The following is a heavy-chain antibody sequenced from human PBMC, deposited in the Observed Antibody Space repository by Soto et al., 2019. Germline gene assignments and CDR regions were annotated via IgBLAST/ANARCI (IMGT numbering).Heavy chain of an antibody. J-gene: IGHJ6*01. CDR1: VFTFTTYA. CDR3: AKDQSSSGWSRVSCYGMEV. Sequence: VGSLRLSCASSVFTFTTYAIHCVRQSPGKWLEWVAVISNDGRGKYYADSVKGRFTISRDNSKNTLYLQMNSLRAEDTAVYYCAKDQSSSGWSRVSCYGMEVWGQGTTVIVSS. V-gene: IGHV3-30*04. CDR2: ISNDGRGK. D-gene: IGHD6-19*01.